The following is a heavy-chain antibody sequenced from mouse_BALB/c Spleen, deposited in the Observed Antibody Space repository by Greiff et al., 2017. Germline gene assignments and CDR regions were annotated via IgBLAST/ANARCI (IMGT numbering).Heavy chain of an antibody. CDR2: ISSGGSYT. D-gene: IGHD1-1*01. CDR3: ARNPTVAFGMDY. Sequence: EVKLMESGGDLVKPGGSLKLSCAASGFTFSSYGMSWVRQTPDKRLEWVATISSGGSYTYYPDSVKGRFTISRDNAKNTLYLQMSSLKSEDTAMYDCARNPTVAFGMDYWGQGTPVTVSA. CDR1: GFTFSSYG. J-gene: IGHJ4*01. V-gene: IGHV5-6*01.